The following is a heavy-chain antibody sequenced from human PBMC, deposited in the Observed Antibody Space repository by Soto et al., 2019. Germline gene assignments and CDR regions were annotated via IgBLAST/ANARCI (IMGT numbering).Heavy chain of an antibody. V-gene: IGHV3-30*03. CDR1: GFTFSSYG. CDR2: ISYDGANK. D-gene: IGHD6-13*01. J-gene: IGHJ2*01. CDR3: ARDGIRQHLEDWYFDL. Sequence: QVPLVESGGGVVQPGRSLRLSCAASGFTFSSYGMHWVRQAPGKGLEWLTLISYDGANKFYTDSVKGRFTISRDNSKNTLYLQMNSLRGEDTAVYYCARDGIRQHLEDWYFDLWGQGTLVTVSS.